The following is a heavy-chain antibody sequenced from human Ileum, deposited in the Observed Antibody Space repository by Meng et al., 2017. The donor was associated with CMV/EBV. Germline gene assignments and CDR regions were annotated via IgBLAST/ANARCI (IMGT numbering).Heavy chain of an antibody. CDR1: GDSITTTTYY. J-gene: IGHJ5*02. Sequence: QLQLQAAGPGLVKPSETLSLTCTVPGDSITTTTYYWGWLCQPPGKGLEWIASIYYRGTTYYNPSLKSRVTISVDTSKNQFSLKVYSVTAADTAIYYCARSRREDWFDPWGQGTLVTVSS. CDR3: ARSRREDWFDP. CDR2: IYYRGTT. D-gene: IGHD1-26*01. V-gene: IGHV4-39*07.